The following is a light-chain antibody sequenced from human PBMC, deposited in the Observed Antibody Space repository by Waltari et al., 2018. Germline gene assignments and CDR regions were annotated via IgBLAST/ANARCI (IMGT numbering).Light chain of an antibody. CDR3: MQALQTPYS. V-gene: IGKV2-29*02. CDR2: RVS. CDR1: QSLLHSNGNTY. J-gene: IGKJ2*03. Sequence: EIVTTQTPLSLPVTPGEPASISCRSSQSLLHSNGNTYLYWYLQKPGQPPRLLIYRVSNRFSGLPDRFSGSGSGTDFTLKISRVEPEDVGVYYCMQALQTPYSFGQGTTVEIK.